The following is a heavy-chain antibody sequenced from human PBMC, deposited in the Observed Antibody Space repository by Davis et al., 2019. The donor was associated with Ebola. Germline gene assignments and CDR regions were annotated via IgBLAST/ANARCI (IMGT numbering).Heavy chain of an antibody. CDR1: GGSISSSSYY. Sequence: GSLRLSCTVSGGSISSSSYYWGWIRQPPGKGLEWIGSIYYSGSTYYNPSLKSRVTISVDTSKNQFSLKLSSVTAADTAVYYCARQPLMVIYWFDPWGQGTLVTVSS. CDR2: IYYSGST. CDR3: ARQPLMVIYWFDP. J-gene: IGHJ5*02. V-gene: IGHV4-39*01. D-gene: IGHD3-22*01.